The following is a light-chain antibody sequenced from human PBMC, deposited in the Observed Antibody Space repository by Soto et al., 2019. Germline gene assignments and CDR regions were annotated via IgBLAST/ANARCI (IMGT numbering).Light chain of an antibody. J-gene: IGKJ1*01. CDR2: DAS. CDR3: QQRSNWPGA. V-gene: IGKV3-11*01. Sequence: EIVLTQSPGTLSLSPGERATLSCMASQSVSSYLVWYQQKPGQPPRLLIYDASNRAAGIPARFSGSGSGTDFTLTISSLEPEDFAVYYCQQRSNWPGAFGQGTKVDIK. CDR1: QSVSSY.